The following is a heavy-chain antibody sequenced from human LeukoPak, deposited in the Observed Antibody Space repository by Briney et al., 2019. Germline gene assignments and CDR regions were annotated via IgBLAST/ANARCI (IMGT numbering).Heavy chain of an antibody. J-gene: IGHJ6*03. Sequence: ASVKVSCKASGYTFTSYGISWVRQAPGQGLEWMGWISAYNGNTNYAQKLQGRVTMTTDTSTSTAYMELRSLRSDDTAVYYCATTGLTLAHYYYYYMDVWGKGTTVTVSS. CDR2: ISAYNGNT. CDR3: ATTGLTLAHYYYYYMDV. D-gene: IGHD3-10*01. V-gene: IGHV1-18*04. CDR1: GYTFTSYG.